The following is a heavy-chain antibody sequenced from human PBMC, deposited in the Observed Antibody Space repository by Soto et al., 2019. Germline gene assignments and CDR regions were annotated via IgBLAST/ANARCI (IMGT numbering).Heavy chain of an antibody. CDR1: GFTFTNYC. V-gene: IGHV3-74*01. Sequence: VQLVQSGGGSVQPGGSLRLSCAASGFTFTNYCMHWVRQVPGKGLVWVSRIDGVGTGTSYSDSVRGRFTISRDNAENTLYLQMNSLRAEDTAVYYCTTVLEYWGQGTLVTVSS. CDR2: IDGVGTGT. J-gene: IGHJ4*02. D-gene: IGHD1-1*01. CDR3: TTVLEY.